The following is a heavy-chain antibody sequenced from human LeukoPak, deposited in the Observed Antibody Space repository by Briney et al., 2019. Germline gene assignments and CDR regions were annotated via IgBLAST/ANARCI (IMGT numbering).Heavy chain of an antibody. CDR1: GYTFTRYY. V-gene: IGHV1-46*01. J-gene: IGHJ4*02. CDR3: ARDRSAAGPLGY. Sequence: GASVKVSCKASGYTFTRYYMHWVRQAPGQGLEWMGIINPSGGSTRYAQKFQGKVTMTRDTSTSTVYMELSSLRSEDTAVYYCARDRSAAGPLGYWGQGTLVTVSS. D-gene: IGHD6-13*01. CDR2: INPSGGST.